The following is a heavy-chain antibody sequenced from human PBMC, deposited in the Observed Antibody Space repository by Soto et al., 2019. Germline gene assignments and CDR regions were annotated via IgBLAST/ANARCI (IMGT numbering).Heavy chain of an antibody. CDR3: ARAVGDPLYYLDY. Sequence: QVQLQESGPGLVRPSETLSLTCTVSSDSISSSYWIWIRQSPGKGLEWIGYTDYSGNTNYNPSLKSRVPMSGDTSKNQFSLRLSSVTAADTAVYYCARAVGDPLYYLDYWGQGTLVTVSS. CDR1: SDSISSSY. V-gene: IGHV4-59*08. J-gene: IGHJ4*02. D-gene: IGHD6-19*01. CDR2: TDYSGNT.